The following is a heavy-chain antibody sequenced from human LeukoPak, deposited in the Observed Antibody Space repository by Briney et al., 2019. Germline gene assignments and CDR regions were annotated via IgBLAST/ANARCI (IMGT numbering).Heavy chain of an antibody. J-gene: IGHJ3*02. Sequence: GGSLRLSCAASGFTFSSYAMSWVRQAPGKGLEWVSAISGSGGSTYYADSVKGRFTISRDNSKNTLYLQMNSLRAEDTAVYYCASIVVVPAAKGGSAFDIWGQGTMVTVSS. CDR1: GFTFSSYA. D-gene: IGHD2-2*01. V-gene: IGHV3-23*01. CDR2: ISGSGGST. CDR3: ASIVVVPAAKGGSAFDI.